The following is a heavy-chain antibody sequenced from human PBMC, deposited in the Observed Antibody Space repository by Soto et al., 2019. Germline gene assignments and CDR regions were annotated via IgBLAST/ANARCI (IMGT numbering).Heavy chain of an antibody. J-gene: IGHJ5*02. Sequence: QVQLQESGPGLVKPSGTLSLTCAVSGDSISSGNWWSWVRQSPGRGLEWIGEIYHTGSTNYNPSLKSRVTRSIDKAQNHSALTLRSVTAADTVVYYWVRDAGRDHDLWGGSRNWFDPWGQGTLVIVSS. D-gene: IGHD3-3*01. CDR3: VRDAGRDHDLWGGSRNWFDP. CDR2: IYHTGST. V-gene: IGHV4-4*02. CDR1: GDSISSGNW.